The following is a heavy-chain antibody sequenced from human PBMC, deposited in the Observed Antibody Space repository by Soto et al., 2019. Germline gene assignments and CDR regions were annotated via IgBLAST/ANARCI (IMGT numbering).Heavy chain of an antibody. CDR3: ARAAGHCSSTSCYRIDI. CDR1: GGSFSGYY. Sequence: SETLSLTCAVYGGSFSGYYWSWIRQPPGKGLEWIGEINHSGSTNYNPSLKSRVTISVDTSKNQFSLKLSSVTAADTAVYYCARAAGHCSSTSCYRIDIWGQGTMVTVSS. V-gene: IGHV4-34*01. CDR2: INHSGST. D-gene: IGHD2-2*01. J-gene: IGHJ3*02.